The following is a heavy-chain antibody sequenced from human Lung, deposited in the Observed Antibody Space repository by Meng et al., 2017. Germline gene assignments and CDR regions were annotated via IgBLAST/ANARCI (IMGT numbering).Heavy chain of an antibody. CDR1: GYTFPDYW. CDR3: ARDEDISAAGKLFGDY. J-gene: IGHJ4*02. V-gene: IGHV1-2*06. Sequence: VPLVRYGAEVKKPGSSVKVSCQASGYTFPDYWLHWVRRAPGQGLEWMGRINPKSGDTHYAQRFQGRVTMTGDTSISTAYMELSGLRSDDTAMYYCARDEDISAAGKLFGDYWGQGTLVTVSS. D-gene: IGHD6-13*01. CDR2: INPKSGDT.